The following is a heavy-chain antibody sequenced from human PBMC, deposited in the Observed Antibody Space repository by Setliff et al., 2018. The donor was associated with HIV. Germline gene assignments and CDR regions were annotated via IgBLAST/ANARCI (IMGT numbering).Heavy chain of an antibody. CDR2: IHYRGST. J-gene: IGHJ5*01. CDR1: GGSIRSHY. D-gene: IGHD2-21*01. Sequence: PSETLSLTCTVSGGSIRSHYWNWIRQSPGKGLEWIGYIHYRGSTNYNPSLKSRAIISVDMSKNQFSLKLTSVTAADTAVYYCARDFEASYCGGDCYSGWFDSWGQGILVTVSS. CDR3: ARDFEASYCGGDCYSGWFDS. V-gene: IGHV4-59*11.